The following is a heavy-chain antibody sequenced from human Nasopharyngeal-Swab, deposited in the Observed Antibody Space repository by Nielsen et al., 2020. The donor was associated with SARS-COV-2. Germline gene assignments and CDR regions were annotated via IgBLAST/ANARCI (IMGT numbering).Heavy chain of an antibody. CDR1: GFTFSSYA. D-gene: IGHD6-19*01. CDR2: ISGSGGST. V-gene: IGHV3-23*01. J-gene: IGHJ4*02. Sequence: GGSLRLSCTASGFTFSSYAMSWVRQAPGKGLEWVSAISGSGGSTYYADSVKGRFTISRGNSKNTLYLQMNSLRAEDTAVYYCAKDLPFERIAVAGTAFDYWGQGTLVTVSS. CDR3: AKDLPFERIAVAGTAFDY.